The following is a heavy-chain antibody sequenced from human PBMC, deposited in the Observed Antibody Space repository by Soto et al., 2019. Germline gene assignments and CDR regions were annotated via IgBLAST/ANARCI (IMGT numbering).Heavy chain of an antibody. D-gene: IGHD6-19*01. J-gene: IGHJ5*02. Sequence: QVQLVQSGAEVKKPGASVKVSCKASGYTFTGYYMHWVRQAAGQGLEWMGWINPNSGGTNYAQKFQGWVTMTRDTSISTAYMELSRLRSDDTAVYYCASDKKVAVAGTPRGWFDPWGQGTLVTVSS. CDR3: ASDKKVAVAGTPRGWFDP. V-gene: IGHV1-2*04. CDR1: GYTFTGYY. CDR2: INPNSGGT.